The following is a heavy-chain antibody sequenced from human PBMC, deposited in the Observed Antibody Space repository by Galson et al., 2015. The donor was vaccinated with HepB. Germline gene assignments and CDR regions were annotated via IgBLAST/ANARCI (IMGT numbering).Heavy chain of an antibody. Sequence: SVKVSCKASGYKFTSYYMHWVRQAPGQGLEWMGIINPSGGSTDYAQKFRGRLTMTRDTSTSTVFMELSSLRSEDTAVHHCARGVVLWDGPDYWGQGTLVTVSS. D-gene: IGHD2-8*01. CDR3: ARGVVLWDGPDY. CDR1: GYKFTSYY. J-gene: IGHJ4*02. V-gene: IGHV1-46*01. CDR2: INPSGGST.